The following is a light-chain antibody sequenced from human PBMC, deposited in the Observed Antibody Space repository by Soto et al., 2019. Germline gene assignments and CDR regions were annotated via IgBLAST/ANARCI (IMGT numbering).Light chain of an antibody. CDR3: SSYSSTTTL. CDR1: SSNIGSNS. Sequence: QLVLTQPPSASGTPGQRVTISCSGSSSNIGSNSVHWYKQVPGTAPKLLIFEVSNRPSGVSTRFSGSKSGNMAFLTISGLQSEDEGLYHCSSYSSTTTLFGGGTKLTGL. CDR2: EVS. V-gene: IGLV1-44*01. J-gene: IGLJ2*01.